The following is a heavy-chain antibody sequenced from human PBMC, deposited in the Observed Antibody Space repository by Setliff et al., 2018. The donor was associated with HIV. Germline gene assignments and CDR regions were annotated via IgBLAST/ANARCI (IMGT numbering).Heavy chain of an antibody. J-gene: IGHJ4*02. V-gene: IGHV4-59*01. CDR3: ARDRGRGYDYPIQGYFDY. CDR2: IFYTGNT. D-gene: IGHD5-12*01. CDR1: GGSISGYY. Sequence: LSLTCTVSGGSISGYYWSWIRQPPGKGLEWIGTIFYTGNTNYNPSLKSRVTLSGGMSENQLFLRLTSVTAADTAVYYCARDRGRGYDYPIQGYFDYWGQGTLVTVS.